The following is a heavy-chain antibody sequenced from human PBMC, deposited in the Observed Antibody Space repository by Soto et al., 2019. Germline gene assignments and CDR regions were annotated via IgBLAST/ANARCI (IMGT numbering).Heavy chain of an antibody. CDR3: AKDRSRLRLVESYFY. CDR2: ISGSGGST. CDR1: GFTFSSYA. V-gene: IGHV3-23*01. J-gene: IGHJ4*02. D-gene: IGHD3-16*01. Sequence: GGSLRLSCAASGFTFSSYAMSWVRQAPGKGLEWVSAISGSGGSTYYADSVKGRFTISRDNSKNTLYLQMNSLRAEDTAVYYCAKDRSRLRLVESYFYWGQGTLVTVSS.